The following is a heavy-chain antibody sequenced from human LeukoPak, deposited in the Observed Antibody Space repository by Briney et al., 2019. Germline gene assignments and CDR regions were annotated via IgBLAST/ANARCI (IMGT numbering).Heavy chain of an antibody. V-gene: IGHV4-39*07. Sequence: SETLSLTCTVSGGSISSSNYYWGWIRQPLGKGLEWIGSIYYSGSTYYSPSLKSRVTISVDTSKNQFSLKLSSVTAADTAVYYCVRGGGKSGEYKYWGQGTLVTVSS. CDR2: IYYSGST. CDR1: GGSISSSNYY. D-gene: IGHD3-10*01. CDR3: VRGGGKSGEYKY. J-gene: IGHJ4*02.